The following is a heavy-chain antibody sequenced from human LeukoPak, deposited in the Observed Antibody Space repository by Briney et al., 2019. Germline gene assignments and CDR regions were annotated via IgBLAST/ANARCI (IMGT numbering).Heavy chain of an antibody. Sequence: GGSLRLSCVASGLTVSSYSMNWVRQAPGKGLEWVAVISYDGSNKYYADSVKGRFTISRDNSKNTLYLQMNSLRAEDTAVYYCAKDTRYSGYGYFDCWGQGTLVTVSS. J-gene: IGHJ4*02. CDR3: AKDTRYSGYGYFDC. CDR2: ISYDGSNK. V-gene: IGHV3-30*18. D-gene: IGHD5-12*01. CDR1: GLTVSSYS.